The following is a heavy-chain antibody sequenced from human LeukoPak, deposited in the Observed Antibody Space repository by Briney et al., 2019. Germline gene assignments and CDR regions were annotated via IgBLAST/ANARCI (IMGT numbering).Heavy chain of an antibody. Sequence: SETLSLTCAVYGGSFSGYYWSWIRQPPGKGLEWIGEINHSGSTNYNPSLKSRVTISVDTSKNQFSLKLSSVTAADTAVYYCAREVVGESGDGYNYPDYWGQGTLVTVSS. D-gene: IGHD5-24*01. V-gene: IGHV4-34*09. J-gene: IGHJ4*02. CDR1: GGSFSGYY. CDR2: INHSGST. CDR3: AREVVGESGDGYNYPDY.